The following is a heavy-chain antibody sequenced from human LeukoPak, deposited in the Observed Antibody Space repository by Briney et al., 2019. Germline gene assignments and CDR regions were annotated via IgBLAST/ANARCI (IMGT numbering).Heavy chain of an antibody. Sequence: GGSLRLSCAASGFTFSSYGMHWVRQAPGKGLEWVAVISYDGSNKYYADSVKGRFTISRDNSKNTLYLQMNSLRAEDTAVYYCAKALQLWQIGVGPDIDYWGQGTLVTVSS. V-gene: IGHV3-30*18. J-gene: IGHJ4*02. CDR1: GFTFSSYG. D-gene: IGHD5-18*01. CDR3: AKALQLWQIGVGPDIDY. CDR2: ISYDGSNK.